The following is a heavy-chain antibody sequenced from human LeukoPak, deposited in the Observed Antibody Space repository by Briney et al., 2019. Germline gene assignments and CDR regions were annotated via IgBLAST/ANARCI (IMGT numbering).Heavy chain of an antibody. Sequence: ASVKVSCKASGYTFTGYYMRWVRQAPGQGLEWMGWMNPNSGNTGYAQKFQGRVTITRNTSISTAYMELSSLRSEDTAVYYCARVERDEFDYWGQGTLVTVSS. CDR3: ARVERDEFDY. CDR2: MNPNSGNT. V-gene: IGHV1-8*03. D-gene: IGHD5-24*01. CDR1: GYTFTGYY. J-gene: IGHJ4*02.